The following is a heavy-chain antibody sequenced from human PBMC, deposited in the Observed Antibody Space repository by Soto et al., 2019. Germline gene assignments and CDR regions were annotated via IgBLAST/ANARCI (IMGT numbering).Heavy chain of an antibody. V-gene: IGHV1-2*02. D-gene: IGHD3-16*02. Sequence: QVQLVQSGAEVKKPGASVNVSCEASGYTFTAYSLHWVRQAPGQGLEWMGWINPNRGGTISAQRFQGMFTMTRDPCISTAYMRQSRLRSDDTAVYYSARVPYHYVWVSNRYSVGAFGLWGQGTMVTVSS. CDR2: INPNRGGT. J-gene: IGHJ3*01. CDR1: GYTFTAYS. CDR3: ARVPYHYVWVSNRYSVGAFGL.